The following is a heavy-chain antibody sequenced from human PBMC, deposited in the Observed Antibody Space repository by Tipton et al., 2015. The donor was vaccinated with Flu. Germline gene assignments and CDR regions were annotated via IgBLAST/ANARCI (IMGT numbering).Heavy chain of an antibody. V-gene: IGHV4-39*01. CDR3: ARHKVVFSITPGNWFDP. CDR2: IYPSGTT. Sequence: TLSLTCTVSSGSIRSTNYFCAWIRQPPGKRLELIGSIYPSGTTYYNPSLKSRVTISIHTSKNQFSLKLSAVTAADTAVYYCARHKVVFSITPGNWFDPWGQGTLVTVSS. CDR1: SGSIRSTNYF. J-gene: IGHJ5*02. D-gene: IGHD2-8*02.